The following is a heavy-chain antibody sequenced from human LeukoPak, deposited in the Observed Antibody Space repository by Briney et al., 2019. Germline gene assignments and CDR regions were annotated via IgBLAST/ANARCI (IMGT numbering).Heavy chain of an antibody. Sequence: PGGSLRLSCAASGFTFSSYSMNWVRQAPGKGLERVSYISSSSSTIYYADSVKGRFTISRDNAKNSLYLQMNSLRAEDTAVYYCARDKFYGSGSWDYWGQGTLVTVSS. CDR3: ARDKFYGSGSWDY. D-gene: IGHD3-10*01. J-gene: IGHJ4*02. CDR2: ISSSSSTI. V-gene: IGHV3-48*01. CDR1: GFTFSSYS.